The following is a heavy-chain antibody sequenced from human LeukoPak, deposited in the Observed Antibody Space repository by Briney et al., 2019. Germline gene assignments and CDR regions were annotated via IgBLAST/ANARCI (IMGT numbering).Heavy chain of an antibody. D-gene: IGHD3-16*01. CDR2: ISSGGGYT. Sequence: GGSLRLSCAASAFTFSSYSMNWVRQAPGKVLEWVSSISSGGGYTYYADSVKGRFTISRDNAKNSLYLQMNSLRAEDTAVYYCARNPLISGYYYYYMDVWGKGTTVTVSS. V-gene: IGHV3-21*06. CDR3: ARNPLISGYYYYYMDV. CDR1: AFTFSSYS. J-gene: IGHJ6*03.